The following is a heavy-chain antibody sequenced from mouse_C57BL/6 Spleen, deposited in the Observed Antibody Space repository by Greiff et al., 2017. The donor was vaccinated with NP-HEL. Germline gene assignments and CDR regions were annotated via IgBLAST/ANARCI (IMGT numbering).Heavy chain of an antibody. V-gene: IGHV1-69*01. Sequence: VQLQQSGAELVMPGASVKLSCKASGYTFTSYWMHWVKQRPGQGLEWIGEIDPSDSYTNYNQKFKGKSTLTVDKSSSTAYMQLSSRTSEDSAVYYCARSGDGYFYAMDYWGQGTSVTVSS. D-gene: IGHD2-3*01. CDR3: ARSGDGYFYAMDY. J-gene: IGHJ4*01. CDR1: GYTFTSYW. CDR2: IDPSDSYT.